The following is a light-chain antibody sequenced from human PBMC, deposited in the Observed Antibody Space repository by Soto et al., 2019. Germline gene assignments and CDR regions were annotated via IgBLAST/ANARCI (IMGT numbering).Light chain of an antibody. Sequence: DIQLTQSPSFLSASVGDRVTITCRASQGISSFLAWYQQKPGGTPKLLIYAASTLQSGVPSRFSGSGSGTDFTLTITSLQPEDFATYYCQQLHTYPYTFGQGTKPEIK. CDR2: AAS. CDR3: QQLHTYPYT. CDR1: QGISSF. V-gene: IGKV1-9*01. J-gene: IGKJ2*01.